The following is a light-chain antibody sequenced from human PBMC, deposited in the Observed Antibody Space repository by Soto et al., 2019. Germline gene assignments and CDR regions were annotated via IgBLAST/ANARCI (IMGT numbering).Light chain of an antibody. J-gene: IGKJ5*01. CDR2: GAS. Sequence: EVVMTQSPATLSVSPRERATLSCRASQSVRSNLAWYQQKPGQAPRLLIYGASNRVSGIPATFSGSGSGTEFTLTISSLQSEDFAVYYCQQYNNWPAITFGQGTRLEIK. V-gene: IGKV3D-15*01. CDR1: QSVRSN. CDR3: QQYNNWPAIT.